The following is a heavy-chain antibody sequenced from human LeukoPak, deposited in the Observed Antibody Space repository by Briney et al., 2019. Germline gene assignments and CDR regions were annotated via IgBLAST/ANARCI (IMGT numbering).Heavy chain of an antibody. CDR3: AKAWDTAIEFDY. J-gene: IGHJ4*02. D-gene: IGHD5-18*01. Sequence: GGSLRLSCAASGFTFSSYSMNWVRQAPGKGLEWVAVISYDGSNKYYADSVKGRFTISRDNSKNTLYLQMNSLRAEDTAVYYCAKAWDTAIEFDYWGQGTLVTVSS. V-gene: IGHV3-30*18. CDR1: GFTFSSYS. CDR2: ISYDGSNK.